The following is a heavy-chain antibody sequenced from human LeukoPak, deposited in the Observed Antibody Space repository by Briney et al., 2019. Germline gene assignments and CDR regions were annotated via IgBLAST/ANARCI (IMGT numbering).Heavy chain of an antibody. V-gene: IGHV3-7*01. CDR3: ARDPYPLGYCSSTSCYGVDY. Sequence: GGSLRLSCAASGFTVSSNYMSWVRQAPGKGLEWVANIKQDGSEKHYVDSVKGRFTISRDNVKKSLYLQMNSLRAEDTAVYYCARDPYPLGYCSSTSCYGVDYWGQGTLVTVSS. D-gene: IGHD2-2*01. CDR2: IKQDGSEK. CDR1: GFTVSSNY. J-gene: IGHJ4*02.